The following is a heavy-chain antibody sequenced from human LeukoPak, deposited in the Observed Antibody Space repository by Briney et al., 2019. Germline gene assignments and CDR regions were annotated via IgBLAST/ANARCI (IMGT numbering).Heavy chain of an antibody. Sequence: PGGSLRLSCAASGFTFSSYWMHWVRQAPGKGLVWVSRINTDGISTNYADSVKGRFTTSRDNAKNSLYLQMNSLRAEDTAVYYCARVGSIAAAGTPDYWGQGTLVTVSS. D-gene: IGHD6-13*01. CDR2: INTDGIST. J-gene: IGHJ4*02. CDR1: GFTFSSYW. V-gene: IGHV3-74*01. CDR3: ARVGSIAAAGTPDY.